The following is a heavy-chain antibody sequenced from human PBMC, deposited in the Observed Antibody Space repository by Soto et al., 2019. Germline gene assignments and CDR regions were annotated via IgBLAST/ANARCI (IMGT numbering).Heavy chain of an antibody. J-gene: IGHJ5*02. CDR2: INPYSGGA. Sequence: GASVHVPCKACRYTFTGYFMNGVRQAPGQGLEWMGWINPYSGGADYAQSFQGRVTMTRDTSISTVYMELSRLRFDDTAVYYCARVIRGAYYNSPLDTWGQGTVVTVSS. V-gene: IGHV1-2*02. CDR3: ARVIRGAYYNSPLDT. D-gene: IGHD3-10*01. CDR1: RYTFTGYF.